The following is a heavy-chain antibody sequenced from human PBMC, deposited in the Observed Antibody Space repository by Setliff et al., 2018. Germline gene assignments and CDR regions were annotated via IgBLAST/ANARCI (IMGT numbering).Heavy chain of an antibody. CDR1: GYTLTELS. CDR2: FDPEDSDT. CDR3: ASFLSNFSRPFGY. Sequence: ASVKVSCKVSGYTLTELSIHWVRQAPGKGLEWMGGFDPEDSDTMLAQKFQGRFTMTQDTSTDTAYMELRSLSSEDTAIYFCASFLSNFSRPFGYWGQGSLVTVSS. J-gene: IGHJ4*02. V-gene: IGHV1-24*01.